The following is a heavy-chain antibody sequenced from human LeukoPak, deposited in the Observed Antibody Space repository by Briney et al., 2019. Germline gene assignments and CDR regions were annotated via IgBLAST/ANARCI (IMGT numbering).Heavy chain of an antibody. Sequence: SETLSLTCTVSGYAISSDYYWTWVRQPPGKGLEWIGSIYHSGSTYYNPSLKSRVTISIDTSENHFSLKVNSVTAADTAVYYCSRGSIYDSRGVDPWGQGTLVTVSS. D-gene: IGHD3-22*01. V-gene: IGHV4-38-2*02. CDR3: SRGSIYDSRGVDP. J-gene: IGHJ5*02. CDR2: IYHSGST. CDR1: GYAISSDYY.